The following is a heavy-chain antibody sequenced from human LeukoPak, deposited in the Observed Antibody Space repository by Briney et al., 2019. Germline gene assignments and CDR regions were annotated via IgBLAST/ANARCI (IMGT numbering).Heavy chain of an antibody. V-gene: IGHV4-34*01. D-gene: IGHD3-22*01. Sequence: ETLSXXCAVYGGSFSGYYWSWIRQPPEKGLEWIGEVNHSGSTNYNPSLKRRVTISVDTSKNQFSLKLRYVTAADTAVDYCEXXXYKYDSSGNFDYWGQGTLVTVSS. J-gene: IGHJ4*02. CDR3: EXXXYKYDSSGNFDY. CDR2: VNHSGST. CDR1: GGSFSGYY.